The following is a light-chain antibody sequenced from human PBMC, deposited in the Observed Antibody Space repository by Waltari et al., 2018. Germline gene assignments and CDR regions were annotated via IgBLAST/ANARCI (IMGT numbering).Light chain of an antibody. CDR1: QSVSSN. CDR3: QQYNNWPPWT. V-gene: IGKV3-15*01. Sequence: EIVMTQSPATLSVSPGERATLSCRASQSVSSNLGWYQQKPCQAPRLLIYGASTRATGIPARFSGSGSVTEFTLTISSLQSEDFAVYYCQQYNNWPPWTFGQGTKVEIK. CDR2: GAS. J-gene: IGKJ1*01.